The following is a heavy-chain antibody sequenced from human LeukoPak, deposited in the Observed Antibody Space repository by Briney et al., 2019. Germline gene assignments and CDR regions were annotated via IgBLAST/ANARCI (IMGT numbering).Heavy chain of an antibody. J-gene: IGHJ6*02. V-gene: IGHV1-8*02. CDR2: MNPDSGNT. Sequence: ASVKVSCKASGYTFTSYGISWVRQAPGQGLEWMGWMNPDSGNTGYAQKFLGRLTMTRDTSTSTAYMELSSLRSEDTAVYYCARDRGVFGVDQGVHYYGLDVWGQGTTVTVSS. CDR3: ARDRGVFGVDQGVHYYGLDV. D-gene: IGHD3-3*01. CDR1: GYTFTSYG.